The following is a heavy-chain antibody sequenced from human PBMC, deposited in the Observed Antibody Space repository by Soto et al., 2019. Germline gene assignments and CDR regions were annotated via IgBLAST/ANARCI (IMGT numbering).Heavy chain of an antibody. CDR1: GFTVSSNY. CDR3: AGAPMVTDGFDY. D-gene: IGHD5-18*01. Sequence: EVQLVETGGGLIQPGGSLRLSCAASGFTVSSNYMSWVRQAPGKGLEWVSVIYSGGSTHYADSVKGRFTISRDNSKNTLYLQMNSLRAEXXAVYYCAGAPMVTDGFDYRGQGTLVTV. V-gene: IGHV3-53*02. CDR2: IYSGGST. J-gene: IGHJ4*02.